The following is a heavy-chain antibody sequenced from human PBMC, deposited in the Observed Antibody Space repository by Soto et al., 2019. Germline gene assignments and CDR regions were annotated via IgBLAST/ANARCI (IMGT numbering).Heavy chain of an antibody. CDR1: GFTFTNFA. J-gene: IGHJ4*02. CDR2: ISGTGDTT. D-gene: IGHD2-2*01. V-gene: IGHV3-23*01. CDR3: AKGYCSSTSCSFDY. Sequence: GGSLRLSCAASGFTFTNFAMNWVRQAPGKGLEWVSVISGTGDTTYNADSVKGRFTISRDNSMNTAFLQMNSLRAEDTALYYCAKGYCSSTSCSFDYWGQGTLLTVSS.